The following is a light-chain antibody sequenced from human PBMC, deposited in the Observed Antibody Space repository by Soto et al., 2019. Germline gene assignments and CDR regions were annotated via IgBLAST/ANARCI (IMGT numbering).Light chain of an antibody. J-gene: IGLJ1*01. CDR1: SSNIGSTYD. CDR3: QSYDDSLSVNYV. V-gene: IGLV1-40*01. Sequence: QSALTQPPSVSGAPGQRVTISCTGSSSNIGSTYDVQWYQQLPGTAPKLLIHGNTDRPSGVPDRFSGSKSGTSASLAITGLQADDEADYYWQSYDDSLSVNYVFGNGTKVTVL. CDR2: GNT.